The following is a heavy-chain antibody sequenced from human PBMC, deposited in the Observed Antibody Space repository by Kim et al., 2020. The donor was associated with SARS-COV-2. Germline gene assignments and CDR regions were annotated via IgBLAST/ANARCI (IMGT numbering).Heavy chain of an antibody. CDR3: ASESGKSSGWYHY. CDR1: GFTFSSYS. D-gene: IGHD6-19*01. V-gene: IGHV3-21*01. CDR2: ISSISRYI. Sequence: GGSLRLSCAASGFTFSSYSMNWVRQAPGKGLEWVSSISSISRYIYYADSVKGRFTISRDNAKNSLYLQMNTLRAEATAVYYCASESGKSSGWYHYWGQGTLGTVSP. J-gene: IGHJ4*02.